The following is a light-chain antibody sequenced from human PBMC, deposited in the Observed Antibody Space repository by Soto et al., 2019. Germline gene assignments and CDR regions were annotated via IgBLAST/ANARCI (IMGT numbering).Light chain of an antibody. J-gene: IGLJ1*01. Sequence: QSVLTQPPSVSEAPGQRVTISCTGSSSNIGAGYEAHWYQQLPGTAPKLLIYENNNRPSGVPDRFSGSKSGTSASLAITGLQAEDADYYCYPYDGSIRGYVFGTGTKVTVL. CDR1: SSNIGAGYE. CDR3: YPYDGSIRGYV. CDR2: ENN. V-gene: IGLV1-40*01.